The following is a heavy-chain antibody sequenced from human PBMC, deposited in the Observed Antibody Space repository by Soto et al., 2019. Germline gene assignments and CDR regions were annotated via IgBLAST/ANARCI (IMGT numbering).Heavy chain of an antibody. CDR1: GGSFSGYY. Sequence: SETLSLTCAVYGGSFSGYYWSWIRQPPGKGLEWIGEINHSGSTNYNPSLKSRVTISVDTSKNQFSLKLSSVIAADTAVYYCARGFGDSDYWGQGTLVTVSS. J-gene: IGHJ4*02. CDR3: ARGFGDSDY. CDR2: INHSGST. D-gene: IGHD2-21*02. V-gene: IGHV4-34*01.